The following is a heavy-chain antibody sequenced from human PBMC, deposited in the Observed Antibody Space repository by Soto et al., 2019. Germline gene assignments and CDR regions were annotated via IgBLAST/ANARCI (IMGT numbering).Heavy chain of an antibody. D-gene: IGHD1-26*01. CDR2: IYPGDSDT. Sequence: PGESLKISCKGSGYSFISYWIVWVRQMPGKGLEWMGIIYPGDSDTRYSPSFQGQVTISRDNSKNTLYLQMNSLRAEDTAVYYCAKSPSYPVHFDYWGQGTLVTVSS. CDR1: GYSFISYW. V-gene: IGHV5-51*01. CDR3: AKSPSYPVHFDY. J-gene: IGHJ4*02.